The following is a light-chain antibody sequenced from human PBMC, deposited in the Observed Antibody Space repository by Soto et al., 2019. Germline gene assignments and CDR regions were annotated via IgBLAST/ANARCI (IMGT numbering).Light chain of an antibody. CDR3: QQYNTWSLIT. Sequence: EIVMTRSPATLSVSPGDTATLSCRASQSIGSNVGWYQQKPGQAPRLLIYGASTRATGISARFSGSWSGTEFSLTISSPQSEDLAVYYCQQYNTWSLITFGQGTRLEIK. V-gene: IGKV3-15*01. J-gene: IGKJ5*01. CDR2: GAS. CDR1: QSIGSN.